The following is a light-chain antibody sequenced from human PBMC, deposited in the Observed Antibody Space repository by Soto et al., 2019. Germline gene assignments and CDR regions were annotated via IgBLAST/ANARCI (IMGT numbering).Light chain of an antibody. CDR2: DVS. CDR1: SSDVGGYNS. J-gene: IGLJ2*01. V-gene: IGLV2-14*01. CDR3: SSYTSSSTPWV. Sequence: QSALTQPASVSGSPGQSITISCTGTSSDVGGYNSVSWYQQHPGKAPKLMIYDVSNRPPGVSSRFSGSKSGNTASLTISGLQAEDEADYYCSSYTSSSTPWVFGGGTKVTVL.